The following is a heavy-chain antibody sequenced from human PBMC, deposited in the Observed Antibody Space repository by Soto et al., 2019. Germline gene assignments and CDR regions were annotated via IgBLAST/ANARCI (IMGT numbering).Heavy chain of an antibody. J-gene: IGHJ4*02. CDR1: GFTFSSYG. CDR2: ISYDGSNK. CDR3: AKERVVATATPDFDY. V-gene: IGHV3-30*18. D-gene: IGHD2-21*02. Sequence: QVQLVESGGGVVQPGRSLRLSCAASGFTFSSYGMHWVRQAPGKGLEWVAVISYDGSNKYYADSVKGRFTISRDNSKNTLYLQMNSLRAEDTAVYYCAKERVVATATPDFDYWGQGTLVTVSS.